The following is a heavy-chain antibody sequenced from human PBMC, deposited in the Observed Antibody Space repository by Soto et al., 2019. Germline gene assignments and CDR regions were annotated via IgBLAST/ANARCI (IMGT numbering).Heavy chain of an antibody. D-gene: IGHD3-10*01. CDR3: AREFSKIRGVIIPPGY. CDR2: IRPSGDSI. J-gene: IGHJ4*02. CDR1: GYSFTNFY. Sequence: ASVKVSCKASGYSFTNFYIHWGRQAPGQGLEWMGVIRPSGDSISYAQKFQGRVTMTRDTSTSTVYMELSSLRSEDTAVYYCAREFSKIRGVIIPPGYWGQGTLVTVSS. V-gene: IGHV1-46*03.